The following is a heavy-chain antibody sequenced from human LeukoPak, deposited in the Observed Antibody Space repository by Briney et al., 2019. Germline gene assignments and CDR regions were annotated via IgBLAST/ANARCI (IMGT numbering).Heavy chain of an antibody. Sequence: GGSLRLSCAASGFTLSDYYMNWVRQAPGKGLEWVSIIFGNGDTTYYADSVKGRFTVSRDNSKDTLYLQMNDLRPDDTAIYYCAKRNTMVRGGPCFDYWGQGLLVTVSS. D-gene: IGHD3-10*01. V-gene: IGHV3-23*01. CDR1: GFTLSDYY. CDR3: AKRNTMVRGGPCFDY. CDR2: IFGNGDTT. J-gene: IGHJ4*02.